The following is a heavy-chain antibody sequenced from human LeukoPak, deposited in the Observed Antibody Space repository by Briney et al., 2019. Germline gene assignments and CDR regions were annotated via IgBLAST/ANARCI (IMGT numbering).Heavy chain of an antibody. CDR2: ISAGGGAT. J-gene: IGHJ4*02. D-gene: IGHD3-10*01. V-gene: IGHV3-23*01. CDR1: EFTYSNYA. Sequence: GGSLRLSCAASEFTYSNYAMTWVRQAPGKGLEWVSTISAGGGATYYADSVKGRFTISRDNSKNTLYLQMNGLRAEDTAAYHCAKSTRGSGSYGYLDHWGQGTLVTVSS. CDR3: AKSTRGSGSYGYLDH.